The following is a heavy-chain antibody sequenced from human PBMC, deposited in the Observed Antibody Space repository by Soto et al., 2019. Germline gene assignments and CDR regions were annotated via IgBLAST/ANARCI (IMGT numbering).Heavy chain of an antibody. CDR1: GFTFSSYA. D-gene: IGHD2-2*01. V-gene: IGHV3-23*01. CDR3: AKTFQDIVVVPAAMEDY. CDR2: ISGSGGST. Sequence: GGSLRLSCAASGFTFSSYAMSWVRQAPGKGLEWVSAISGSGGSTYYADSVKGRFTISRDNSKNTLYLQMNSLRAEDTAVYYCAKTFQDIVVVPAAMEDYWGQGTLVTVSS. J-gene: IGHJ4*02.